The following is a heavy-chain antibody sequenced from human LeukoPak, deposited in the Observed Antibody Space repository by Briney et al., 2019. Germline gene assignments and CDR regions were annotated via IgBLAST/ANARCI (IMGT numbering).Heavy chain of an antibody. CDR1: GFTFGDYG. CDR3: TRGYDTSAWLFDY. V-gene: IGHV3-49*03. J-gene: IGHJ4*02. D-gene: IGHD3-22*01. CDR2: IRSKAYGGTT. Sequence: GGSLRLSCTTSGFTFGDYGMTWFRQAPGKGLEWVSHIRSKAYGGTTEYVASVRGRFTVSRDDSKSVAYLQMSSLTTEATAVYYCTRGYDTSAWLFDYWGQGTLVTVSS.